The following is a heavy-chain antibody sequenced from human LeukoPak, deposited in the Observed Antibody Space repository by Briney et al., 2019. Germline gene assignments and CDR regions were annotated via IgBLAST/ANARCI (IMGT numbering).Heavy chain of an antibody. J-gene: IGHJ5*02. CDR1: GGTFSSYA. V-gene: IGHV1-69*05. CDR3: ARGRFAPFDP. CDR2: IIPIFGTA. Sequence: SVKVSCKASGGTFSSYAISWVRQAPGQGLEWMGGIIPIFGTANYAQKFQGRVTITTDESTGTAYMELSSLRSEDTAVYYCARGRFAPFDPWGQGTLVTVSS.